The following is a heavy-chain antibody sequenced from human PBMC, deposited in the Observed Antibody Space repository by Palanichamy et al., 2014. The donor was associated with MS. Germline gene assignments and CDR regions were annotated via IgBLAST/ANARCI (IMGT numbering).Heavy chain of an antibody. CDR3: ARGSDFWSGKDNYYGMDV. D-gene: IGHD3-3*01. CDR1: GFTFGTYW. J-gene: IGHJ6*02. CDR2: IRHDGSLI. Sequence: EVQVVESGGGLVQPGGSLRLSCAASGFTFGTYWMTWVRQAPGKGLEWVAYIRHDGSLIHYVDSVKGRFTISRDNAKNSVYLQMNTLRVEDTAVYYCARGSDFWSGKDNYYGMDVWGQGTTVTVSS. V-gene: IGHV3-7*01.